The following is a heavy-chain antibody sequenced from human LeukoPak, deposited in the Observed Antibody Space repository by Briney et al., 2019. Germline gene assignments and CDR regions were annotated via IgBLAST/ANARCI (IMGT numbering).Heavy chain of an antibody. CDR1: GDSFSDYY. V-gene: IGHV4-34*01. Sequence: SKTLSLTCAVYGDSFSDYYWSWIRQPPGKALERIGEINHSGSTNYNPSLKSRVTISVDTSVRQFFLRLSPVTAADTAVYYCARERASNNYYNWFDPWGQGTQVTVSS. J-gene: IGHJ5*02. CDR2: INHSGST. D-gene: IGHD1-1*01. CDR3: ARERASNNYYNWFDP.